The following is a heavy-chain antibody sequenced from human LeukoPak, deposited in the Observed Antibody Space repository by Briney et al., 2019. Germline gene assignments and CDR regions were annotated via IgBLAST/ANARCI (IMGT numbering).Heavy chain of an antibody. CDR2: IKEDGSEK. V-gene: IGHV3-7*01. J-gene: IGHJ4*02. Sequence: PGGSLRLSCAASGFTLSNYWMTWVRQAPGTGLEWVANIKEDGSEKYYVDSVKGRFTISRDNAKNSLYLQMNSLRAEDTALYYCARGGPTGALDYWGQGTLVTVSS. CDR3: ARGGPTGALDY. D-gene: IGHD7-27*01. CDR1: GFTLSNYW.